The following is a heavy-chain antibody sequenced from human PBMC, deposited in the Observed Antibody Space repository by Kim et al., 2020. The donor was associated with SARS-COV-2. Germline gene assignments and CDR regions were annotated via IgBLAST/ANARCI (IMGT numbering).Heavy chain of an antibody. D-gene: IGHD1-20*01. Sequence: GGSLRLSCAASGFTFSSYDMHWVRQATEKGLEWVSSIGTKADTYYPDYVKDRCTISRENAKDSYYLQMNSLRAKDTAVYYCARGPIEEGIRATKGYFVLWGHGTVVTVSS. CDR2: IGTKADT. CDR3: ARGPIEEGIRATKGYFVL. V-gene: IGHV3-13*04. J-gene: IGHJ2*01. CDR1: GFTFSSYD.